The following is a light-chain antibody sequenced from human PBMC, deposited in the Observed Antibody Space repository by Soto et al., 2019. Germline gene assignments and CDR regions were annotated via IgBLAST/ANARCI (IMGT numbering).Light chain of an antibody. CDR2: DVS. J-gene: IGLJ2*01. Sequence: QSALTQPASVSGSPGQSITISCPGTSSDVGGYIYVSWYQQHPGKAPKLMIYDVSNRPSGVSNRFSGSKSGNTASLTISGLQTEDEADYYCASYTSSRNQIFGGGTKLTVL. V-gene: IGLV2-14*03. CDR1: SSDVGGYIY. CDR3: ASYTSSRNQI.